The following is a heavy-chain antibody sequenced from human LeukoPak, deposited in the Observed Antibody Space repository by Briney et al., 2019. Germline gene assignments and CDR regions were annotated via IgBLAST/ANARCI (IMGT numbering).Heavy chain of an antibody. CDR2: INRNSGGT. V-gene: IGHV1-2*02. Sequence: GASVKVSCKASEYTFTGYYMHWVRQAPGQGLEWMAWINRNSGGTYYAQKFQGRVTMTRDTSISTAYMELNSLRSDDTAVYYCARVGTYYYDSSGYYSLHYWGQGTLVTVSS. CDR1: EYTFTGYY. D-gene: IGHD3-22*01. J-gene: IGHJ4*02. CDR3: ARVGTYYYDSSGYYSLHY.